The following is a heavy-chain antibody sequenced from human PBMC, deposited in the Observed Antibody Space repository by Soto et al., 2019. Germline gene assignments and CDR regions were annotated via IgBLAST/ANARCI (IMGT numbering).Heavy chain of an antibody. J-gene: IGHJ4*02. CDR2: IISDSGTI. V-gene: IGHV3-48*02. Sequence: EVQMVESGGDLVQPGGSLRLSCVASGFSFRIYSMTWVRQAPGKGLEWISYIISDSGTIYYADSLKGRFTISRDNGKNSLYLQMNSLTDEDTAVYYCARGRLWSFDFWGQGTLVTVSS. CDR1: GFSFRIYS. D-gene: IGHD3-10*01. CDR3: ARGRLWSFDF.